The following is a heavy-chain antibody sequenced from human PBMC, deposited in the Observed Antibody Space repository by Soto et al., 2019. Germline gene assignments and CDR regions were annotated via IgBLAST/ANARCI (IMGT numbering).Heavy chain of an antibody. Sequence: SETLSLTCTVSGGSISSYYWSWIRQPPGKGLEWIGYIYYSGSTNYNPSLKSRVTISVDTSKNQFSLKLSSVTAADTAVYYCARVPTYYYDSSGQGRWFDTWGQGTMVTVSP. CDR3: ARVPTYYYDSSGQGRWFDT. CDR2: IYYSGST. V-gene: IGHV4-59*01. J-gene: IGHJ5*02. D-gene: IGHD3-22*01. CDR1: GGSISSYY.